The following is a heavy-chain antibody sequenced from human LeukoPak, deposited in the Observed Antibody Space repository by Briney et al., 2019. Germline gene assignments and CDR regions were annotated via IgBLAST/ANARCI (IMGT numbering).Heavy chain of an antibody. J-gene: IGHJ4*02. V-gene: IGHV3-11*05. CDR2: ISSSSSYT. CDR1: GFTFSDYY. CDR3: ARDGAPFDS. D-gene: IGHD3-16*01. Sequence: GGSLRLSCTASGFTFSDYYMNWIRQAPGKGLESVSYISSSSSYTDYADSVKGRFTISRDNAKNSLYLQMDNLRAEDTAVYYCARDGAPFDSWGQGTLVTVSS.